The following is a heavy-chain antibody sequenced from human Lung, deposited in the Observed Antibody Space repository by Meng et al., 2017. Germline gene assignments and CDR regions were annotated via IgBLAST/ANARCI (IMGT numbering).Heavy chain of an antibody. V-gene: IGHV1-8*01. D-gene: IGHD3-16*01. CDR2: MNPNSGNK. CDR3: ARGLLRHIGGNWFDP. J-gene: IGHJ5*02. Sequence: QVRVGPFGARGKKPGASVKVSCNASGYTFTSDDINWVRQATGQGLEWMGWMNPNSGNKGYAQKFQGRVTMTRNTSISTAYMELSSLRSEDTAVYYCARGLLRHIGGNWFDPWGQGTLVTVSS. CDR1: GYTFTSDD.